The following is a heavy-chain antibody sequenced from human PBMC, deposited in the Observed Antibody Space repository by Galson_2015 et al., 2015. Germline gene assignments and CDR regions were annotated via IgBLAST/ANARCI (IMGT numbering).Heavy chain of an antibody. CDR1: GFTFSIHD. Sequence: SLRLSCAASGFTFSIHDMHWVRHVTGEGLEWVSAIGAGGDSYYPDSVKGRFTISRENAKNSLYLQMNSLRAGDTAVYYCAREILYSTSLVWFLDLWGRGTLVTISS. V-gene: IGHV3-13*01. CDR3: AREILYSTSLVWFLDL. J-gene: IGHJ2*01. CDR2: IGAGGDS. D-gene: IGHD2-15*01.